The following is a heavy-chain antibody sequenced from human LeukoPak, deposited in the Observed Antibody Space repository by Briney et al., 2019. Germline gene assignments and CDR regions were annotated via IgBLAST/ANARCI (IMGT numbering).Heavy chain of an antibody. CDR2: ISGSGGST. D-gene: IGHD1-26*01. V-gene: IGHV3-23*01. J-gene: IGHJ4*02. CDR3: AKEVVGATTDY. CDR1: GFTFSSYA. Sequence: GGSLRPSCAASGFTFSSYAMTWVRQAPGKGLEWVSTISGSGGSTHYADSVKGRFTTSRDNSKNTLYLQMNSLRAEDTAVYYCAKEVVGATTDYWGQGTLVTVSS.